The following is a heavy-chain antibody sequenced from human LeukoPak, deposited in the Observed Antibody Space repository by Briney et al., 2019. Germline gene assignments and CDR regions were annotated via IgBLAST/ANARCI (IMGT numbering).Heavy chain of an antibody. CDR1: GYTFTGYY. Sequence: VASVKVSCKASGYTFTGYYMRWVRQAPGQGLEWMGWINPNSGGTNYAQKFQGRVTMTRDTSISTAYMELSRLRSDDTAVYYCARDLTVTTQPKPHYGMDVWGQGTTVTVSS. J-gene: IGHJ6*02. CDR2: INPNSGGT. V-gene: IGHV1-2*02. CDR3: ARDLTVTTQPKPHYGMDV. D-gene: IGHD4-11*01.